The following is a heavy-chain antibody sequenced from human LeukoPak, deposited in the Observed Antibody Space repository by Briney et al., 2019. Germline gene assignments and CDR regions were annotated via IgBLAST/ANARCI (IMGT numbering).Heavy chain of an antibody. V-gene: IGHV3-30*18. CDR2: ISYDGSNK. CDR1: GFTFSSYG. D-gene: IGHD3-3*01. J-gene: IGHJ5*02. Sequence: PGGSLRLSCAASGFTFSSYGMHWVRQAPGKGLEWVAVISYDGSNKYYADSVKGRFTISRDNSKNTLYLQMNSLRAEDTAVYYCAKDRGYDFWSGYYRLNWFDPWGQGTLVTVSS. CDR3: AKDRGYDFWSGYYRLNWFDP.